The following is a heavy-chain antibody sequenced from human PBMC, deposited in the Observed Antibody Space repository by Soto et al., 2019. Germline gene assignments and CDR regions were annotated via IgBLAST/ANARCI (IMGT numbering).Heavy chain of an antibody. J-gene: IGHJ4*02. CDR2: IYYSGST. CDR3: SRGGYYGSGSHDY. V-gene: IGHV4-59*01. CDR1: GGSISSYY. D-gene: IGHD3-10*01. Sequence: PSETLSLTCTVSGGSISSYYWSWIRQPPGKGLEWIGYIYYSGSTNYNPSLKSRVTISVDTSKNQFSLKLSSVTAADTAVYYCSRGGYYGSGSHDYWGQGTLVTVS.